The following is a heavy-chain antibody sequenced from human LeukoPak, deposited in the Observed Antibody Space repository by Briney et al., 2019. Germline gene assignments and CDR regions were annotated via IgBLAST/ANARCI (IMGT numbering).Heavy chain of an antibody. CDR2: INHSGST. J-gene: IGHJ4*02. Sequence: SETLSLTCAVYGGSFSGYYWSWIRQPPGKGLEWIGEINHSGSTNYNPSLKSRVTISVDTSKNQFSLKLSSVTAADTAVYYCARGRGYYYDSSGYYYIDYWGQGTPVTVS. CDR3: ARGRGYYYDSSGYYYIDY. V-gene: IGHV4-34*01. CDR1: GGSFSGYY. D-gene: IGHD3-22*01.